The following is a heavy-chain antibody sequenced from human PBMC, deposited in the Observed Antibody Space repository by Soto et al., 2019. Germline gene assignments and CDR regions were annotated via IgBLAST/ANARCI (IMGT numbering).Heavy chain of an antibody. D-gene: IGHD2-2*01. CDR3: AKDLSAGVPAASTAFDY. CDR1: GFTFSSYA. V-gene: IGHV3-23*01. J-gene: IGHJ4*02. CDR2: ISGSGGST. Sequence: PGGSLRLSWAASGFTFSSYAMSWVRQAPGKGLEWVSAISGSGGSTYYADSVKGRFTISRDNSKNTLYLQMNSLRAEDTAVYYCAKDLSAGVPAASTAFDYWGQGTLVTVSS.